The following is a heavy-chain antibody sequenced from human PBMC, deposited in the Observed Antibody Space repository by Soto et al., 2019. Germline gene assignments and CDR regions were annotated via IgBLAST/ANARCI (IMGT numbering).Heavy chain of an antibody. V-gene: IGHV3-30*09. Sequence: PGGSLRLSCAASGFTFSGHAMHWVRQAPGKGLEWVAIISYDGTTTYHADSVKGRFAISRDNSKNTLYLQMNSLRTDDTAVYFWARHVASTVTTSDWFDPWGQGTLVTVSS. D-gene: IGHD4-4*01. CDR1: GFTFSGHA. J-gene: IGHJ5*02. CDR3: ARHVASTVTTSDWFDP. CDR2: ISYDGTTT.